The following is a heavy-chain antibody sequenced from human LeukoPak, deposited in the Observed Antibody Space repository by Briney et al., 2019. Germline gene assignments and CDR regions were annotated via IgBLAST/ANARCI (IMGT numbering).Heavy chain of an antibody. CDR2: IKQDGSEK. CDR1: GFTFSSYW. V-gene: IGHV3-7*03. Sequence: GGSLRLSCAASGFTFSSYWMSWVRQAPGKGLEWVANIKQDGSEKYYVDSVKGRFTISRDNAKNSLYLQMNSLRAEDTAVYYCARDLPNYDILTGYRGFDPWGQGTLVTVSS. J-gene: IGHJ5*02. D-gene: IGHD3-9*01. CDR3: ARDLPNYDILTGYRGFDP.